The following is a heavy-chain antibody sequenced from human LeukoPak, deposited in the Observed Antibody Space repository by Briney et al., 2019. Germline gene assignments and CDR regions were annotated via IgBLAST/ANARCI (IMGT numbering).Heavy chain of an antibody. CDR3: ARDGDDDVLNGFFKY. CDR2: IIPLLGTS. Sequence: GSSVKVSCKASGGTFSRFGVSWVRQAPGQGPEWMGRIIPLLGTSDYAQKFQGRVTISADTSTNTAYMALHTLTSEDTAIYFCARDGDDDVLNGFFKYWGQGSL. J-gene: IGHJ4*02. V-gene: IGHV1-69*04. CDR1: GGTFSRFG. D-gene: IGHD3-9*01.